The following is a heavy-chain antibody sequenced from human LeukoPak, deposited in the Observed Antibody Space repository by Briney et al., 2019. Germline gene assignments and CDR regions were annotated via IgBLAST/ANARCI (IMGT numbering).Heavy chain of an antibody. Sequence: GASVKVSCKASGYTFTGYYMHWVRQAPGQGLEWMGWINPNSGGTNYAQKFQGRVTMTRDTSISTAYMELSRLRSDDTAVYYCARVPYYYDSSDLDYWGQGTLVTVSS. D-gene: IGHD3-22*01. CDR1: GYTFTGYY. V-gene: IGHV1-2*02. CDR3: ARVPYYYDSSDLDY. CDR2: INPNSGGT. J-gene: IGHJ4*02.